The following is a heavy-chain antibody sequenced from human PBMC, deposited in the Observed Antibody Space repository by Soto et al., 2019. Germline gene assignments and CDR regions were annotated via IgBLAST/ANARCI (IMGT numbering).Heavy chain of an antibody. Sequence: QIQLVQSGTKVREPGASVKVSCQASGYTFTSYGIIWVRQAPGQGLELMGWISGYNNNKNYAQKYQARVTMTTDTSTRTAYMELRSLRSDDTAVYYCARVGAIAPAEGDYWGQGTLVTVSS. J-gene: IGHJ4*02. CDR3: ARVGAIAPAEGDY. CDR1: GYTFTSYG. D-gene: IGHD6-13*01. CDR2: ISGYNNNK. V-gene: IGHV1-18*01.